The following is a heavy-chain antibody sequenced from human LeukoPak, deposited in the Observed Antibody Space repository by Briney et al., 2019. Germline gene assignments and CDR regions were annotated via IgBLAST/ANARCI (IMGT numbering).Heavy chain of an antibody. CDR1: GYTFTGYY. CDR2: INPNSGGT. Sequence: ASVKVSCKASGYTFTGYYMHWVRQAHGQGLQWMGCINPNSGGTNYAQKFQGRVTMTRDTSISAAYMELSRLRADDTAVYYCARVYHNCGGDCYPYFDYWGQGTLVTVSS. D-gene: IGHD2-21*01. V-gene: IGHV1-2*02. J-gene: IGHJ4*02. CDR3: ARVYHNCGGDCYPYFDY.